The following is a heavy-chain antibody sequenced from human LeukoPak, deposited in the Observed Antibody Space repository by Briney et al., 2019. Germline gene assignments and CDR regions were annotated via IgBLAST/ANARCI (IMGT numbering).Heavy chain of an antibody. CDR1: GFTFSDYY. D-gene: IGHD6-19*01. Sequence: GGSLRLSCAASGFTFSDYYMSWIRQAPGKGLEWVSYISSSGSTIYYADSVKGRFTISRDSAKNSLYLQMNSLRAEDTAVYYCARDRSSGWSYGMDVWGQGTTVTVSS. CDR3: ARDRSSGWSYGMDV. J-gene: IGHJ6*02. CDR2: ISSSGSTI. V-gene: IGHV3-11*01.